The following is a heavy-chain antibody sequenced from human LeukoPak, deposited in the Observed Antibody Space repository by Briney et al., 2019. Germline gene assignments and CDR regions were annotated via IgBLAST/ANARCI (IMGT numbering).Heavy chain of an antibody. D-gene: IGHD6-19*01. J-gene: IGHJ4*02. Sequence: SVKVSCKASGGTFSSYAISWVRHAPGQGLEWMGGIIPIFGTANYAQKFQGRVTITADKSTSTAYMELSSLRSEDTAVYYCARPVAGTGYFDYWGQGTLVTVSS. V-gene: IGHV1-69*06. CDR2: IIPIFGTA. CDR1: GGTFSSYA. CDR3: ARPVAGTGYFDY.